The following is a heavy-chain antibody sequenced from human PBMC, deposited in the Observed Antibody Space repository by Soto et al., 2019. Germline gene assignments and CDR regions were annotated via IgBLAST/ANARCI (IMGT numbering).Heavy chain of an antibody. Sequence: QVQLQESGPGLVKPSQTLSLTCTVSGGSISSGVYYWSWIRQHPGKGLEWIGYIFYSGSTYYNPSLKSRVTISVDTSKNQFSLKLSSVTAADTAVYYCAIYDSSGSRGFQHGGQGTLITVSS. CDR2: IFYSGST. J-gene: IGHJ1*01. CDR1: GGSISSGVYY. V-gene: IGHV4-31*03. D-gene: IGHD3-22*01. CDR3: AIYDSSGSRGFQH.